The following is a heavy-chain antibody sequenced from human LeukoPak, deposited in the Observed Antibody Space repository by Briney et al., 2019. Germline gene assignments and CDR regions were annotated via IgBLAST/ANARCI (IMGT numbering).Heavy chain of an antibody. J-gene: IGHJ4*02. V-gene: IGHV4-34*01. CDR3: ARGSRYYGSGSYPIKRRCHFDY. CDR2: INHSGST. D-gene: IGHD3-10*01. Sequence: PSETLSLTCAVYGGSFSGYYWSWIRQPPGKGLEWIGEINHSGSTNYNPSLKSRVTISVDTSKNQFSLKLSSVTAADTAVYYCARGSRYYGSGSYPIKRRCHFDYWGQGTLVTVSS. CDR1: GGSFSGYY.